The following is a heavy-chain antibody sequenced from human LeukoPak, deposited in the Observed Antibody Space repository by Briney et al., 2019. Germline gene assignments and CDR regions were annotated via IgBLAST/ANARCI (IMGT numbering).Heavy chain of an antibody. V-gene: IGHV3-30-3*01. CDR2: ISYDGSNK. CDR3: AKDLSGDIVAFDY. CDR1: GFTFSSYA. Sequence: GGSLRLSCAASGFTFSSYAMHWVRQAPGKGLEWVAVISYDGSNKYYADSVKGRFTISRDNSKNTLYLQMNSLRAEDTAVYYCAKDLSGDIVAFDYWGQGTLVTVSS. J-gene: IGHJ4*02. D-gene: IGHD5-12*01.